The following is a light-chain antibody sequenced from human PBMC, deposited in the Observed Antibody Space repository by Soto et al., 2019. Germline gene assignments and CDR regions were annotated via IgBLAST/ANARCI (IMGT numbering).Light chain of an antibody. CDR2: DDN. Sequence: QSVLAQPPSVSAARGQKVTIYCSGISSNIGGNSVSWYQQLPGTAPKHLIYDDNKRPSGIPDRFSGSKSGTSATLGITGFQTGDEADYYCGSWDSSLSAYVFGTGTKVTVL. CDR3: GSWDSSLSAYV. J-gene: IGLJ1*01. V-gene: IGLV1-51*01. CDR1: SSNIGGNS.